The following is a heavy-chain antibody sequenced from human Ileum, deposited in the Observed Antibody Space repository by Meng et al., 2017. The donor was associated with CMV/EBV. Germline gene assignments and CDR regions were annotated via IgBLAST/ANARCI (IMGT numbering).Heavy chain of an antibody. D-gene: IGHD3-10*01. V-gene: IGHV6-1*01. CDR1: DSVSISTES. CDR3: TYGWPLKY. J-gene: IGHJ4*02. Sequence: QVQLHQYGPGLVKPSQTLSLTCAGDSVSISTESWNWIRQSPSRGLEWLGRTWYGSKWYYEYAVSVKSRITIIPDTSQNQISLQLNSVTPDDTAVYYCTYGWPLKYWGQGSLVTVSS. CDR2: TWYGSKWYY.